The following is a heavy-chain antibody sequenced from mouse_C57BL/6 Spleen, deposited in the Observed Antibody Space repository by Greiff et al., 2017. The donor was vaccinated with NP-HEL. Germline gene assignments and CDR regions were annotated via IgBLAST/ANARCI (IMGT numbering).Heavy chain of an antibody. J-gene: IGHJ1*03. CDR1: GYAFSSSW. V-gene: IGHV1-82*01. D-gene: IGHD3-2*02. Sequence: QVQLQQSGPELVKPGASVKISCKASGYAFSSSWMNWVKQRPGKGLEWIGRIYPGDGDTNYNGKFKGKATLTADKSSSTAYMQLSSLTSEDSAVYFCARSGRYFDVWGTGTTVTVSS. CDR2: IYPGDGDT. CDR3: ARSGRYFDV.